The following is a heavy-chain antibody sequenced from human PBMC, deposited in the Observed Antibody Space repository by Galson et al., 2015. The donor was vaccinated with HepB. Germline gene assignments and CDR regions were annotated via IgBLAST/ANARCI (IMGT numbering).Heavy chain of an antibody. J-gene: IGHJ4*02. D-gene: IGHD3-22*01. Sequence: SVKVSCKASGGTFSSYTISWVRQAPGQGLEWMGRIIPILGIANYAQKFQGRVTITADKSTSTAYMELSSLRSEDTAVYYCASLQTSGYPSVDYWGQGTLVTVSS. CDR1: GGTFSSYT. CDR3: ASLQTSGYPSVDY. V-gene: IGHV1-69*02. CDR2: IIPILGIA.